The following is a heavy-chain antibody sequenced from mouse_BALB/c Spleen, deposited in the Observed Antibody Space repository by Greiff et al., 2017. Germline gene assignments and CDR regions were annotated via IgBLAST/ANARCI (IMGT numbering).Heavy chain of an antibody. V-gene: IGHV1-14*01. CDR1: GSTFTTYV. CDR2: INPYNDGT. CDR3: TRVYYGSSYWYFDV. J-gene: IGHJ1*01. D-gene: IGHD1-1*01. Sequence: EVQLQQSGPELVKPGASVKMSCKASGSTFTTYVMHWVKQKPGQGLEWIGYINPYNDGTNYNEKFKGKATLTSDKSSSTAYMELSSLTSEDSAVYYCTRVYYGSSYWYFDVWGAGTTVTVSS.